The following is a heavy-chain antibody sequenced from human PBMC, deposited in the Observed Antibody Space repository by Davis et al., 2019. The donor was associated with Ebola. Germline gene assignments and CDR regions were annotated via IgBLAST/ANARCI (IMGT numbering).Heavy chain of an antibody. CDR3: ARGTGMDV. Sequence: LSLTCAASGFTFSSYAMHWVRQAPGKGLEWVAVISYDGSNKYYADSVTGRFTISRDNSKNTLYLQMNSLRAEDTAVYYCARGTGMDVWGKGTTVTVSS. CDR2: ISYDGSNK. V-gene: IGHV3-30-3*01. D-gene: IGHD2-8*01. CDR1: GFTFSSYA. J-gene: IGHJ6*04.